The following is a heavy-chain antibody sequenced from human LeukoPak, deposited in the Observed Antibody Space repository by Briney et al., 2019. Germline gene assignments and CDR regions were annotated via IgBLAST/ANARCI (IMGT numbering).Heavy chain of an antibody. CDR3: ASDAFDI. V-gene: IGHV5-51*01. Sequence: SPSFQGQVTISADKSISTAYLQWSSLKASDTAMYYCASDAFDIWGQGTMVTVSS. J-gene: IGHJ3*02.